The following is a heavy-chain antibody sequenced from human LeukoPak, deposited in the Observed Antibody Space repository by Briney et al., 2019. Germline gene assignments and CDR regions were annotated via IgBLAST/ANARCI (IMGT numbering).Heavy chain of an antibody. CDR1: GFTFNNYA. D-gene: IGHD1-1*01. CDR2: ISSSSSTI. Sequence: PGGSLRLSCAASGFTFNNYAMNWVRQAPGKGLEWVSYISSSSSTIYYADSVKGRFTISRDNAKNSLYLQMNSLRDEDTAVYYCAREVLGTASAFDYWGQGTLVTVSS. CDR3: AREVLGTASAFDY. J-gene: IGHJ4*02. V-gene: IGHV3-48*02.